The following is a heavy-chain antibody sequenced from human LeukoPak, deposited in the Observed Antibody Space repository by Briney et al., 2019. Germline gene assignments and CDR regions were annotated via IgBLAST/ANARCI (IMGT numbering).Heavy chain of an antibody. V-gene: IGHV4-34*01. Sequence: SETLSLTCAVYGGSFSGYYWSWIRQPPGKGLEWIGEINHSGSTNYNPSLKSRVTISVDTSKNQFSLKLSSVTAADTAVYYCARTHYYDSSGYYRYFDYWGQGTLVTVSS. CDR1: GGSFSGYY. D-gene: IGHD3-22*01. CDR3: ARTHYYDSSGYYRYFDY. J-gene: IGHJ4*02. CDR2: INHSGST.